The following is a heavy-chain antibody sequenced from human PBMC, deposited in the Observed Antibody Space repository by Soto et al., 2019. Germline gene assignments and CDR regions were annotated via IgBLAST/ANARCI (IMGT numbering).Heavy chain of an antibody. J-gene: IGHJ6*03. CDR2: IYYSGST. V-gene: IGHV4-39*01. CDR1: GGSISSSSYY. D-gene: IGHD5-12*01. Sequence: SETLSLTCTVSGGSISSSSYYWGWIRQPPGKGLEWTGSIYYSGSTYYNPSLKSRVTISVDTSKNQFSLKLSSVTAADTAVYYCSGGYSGYGAEWGLYYYYMDVWGKGTTVTVSS. CDR3: SGGYSGYGAEWGLYYYYMDV.